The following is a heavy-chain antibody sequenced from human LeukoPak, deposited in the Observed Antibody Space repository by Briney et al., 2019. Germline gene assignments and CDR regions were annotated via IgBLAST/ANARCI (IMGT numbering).Heavy chain of an antibody. Sequence: GGSLRLSCAASGFTFSSYWMSWVRQAPGRGLEWVSSISSSSSYIYYADSVKGRFTISRDNAKNSLYLQMNSLRAEDTAVYYCAREGYSYAIEPLNPYYFDYWGQGTLVTVSS. CDR3: AREGYSYAIEPLNPYYFDY. CDR1: GFTFSSYW. V-gene: IGHV3-21*01. D-gene: IGHD5-18*01. J-gene: IGHJ4*02. CDR2: ISSSSSYI.